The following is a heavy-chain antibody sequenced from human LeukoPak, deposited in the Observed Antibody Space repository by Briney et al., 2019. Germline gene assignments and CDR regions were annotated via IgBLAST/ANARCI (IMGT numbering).Heavy chain of an antibody. D-gene: IGHD1-7*01. CDR1: GYTFTSYY. V-gene: IGHV1-46*01. Sequence: VASVKVSCKASGYTFTSYYIHWVRQAPGQGLEWMGLVNPSGGNTTYAQKFQGRVTITADKSTSTAYMELSSLRSEDTAVYYCAVSNWNYEYYYYYMDVWGKGTTVTVSS. CDR2: VNPSGGNT. J-gene: IGHJ6*03. CDR3: AVSNWNYEYYYYYMDV.